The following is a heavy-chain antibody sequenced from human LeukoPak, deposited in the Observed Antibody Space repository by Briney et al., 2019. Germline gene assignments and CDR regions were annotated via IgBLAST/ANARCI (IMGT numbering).Heavy chain of an antibody. D-gene: IGHD4-17*01. Sequence: GGSLRLSCAASGFTFSSYWMHWVRQAPGKGLVWVSRINTDGSSTTYSDSVKGRFTISRDNAKNTLYLQMNSLRAEDTAVYYCARGVNGDSRFDPWGQGTLGTLSS. J-gene: IGHJ5*02. CDR2: INTDGSST. CDR1: GFTFSSYW. V-gene: IGHV3-74*01. CDR3: ARGVNGDSRFDP.